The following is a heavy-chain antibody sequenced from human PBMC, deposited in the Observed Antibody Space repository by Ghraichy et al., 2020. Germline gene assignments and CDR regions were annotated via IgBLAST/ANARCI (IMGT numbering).Heavy chain of an antibody. CDR2: IYYSGST. J-gene: IGHJ4*02. V-gene: IGHV4-39*01. D-gene: IGHD6-13*01. CDR1: GGSISSSSYY. Sequence: SETLSLTCTASGGSISSSSYYWGWIRQPPGKGLEWIGSIYYSGSTYYNPSLKSRVTISVDTSKNQFSLKLSSVTAADTAVYYCARRDGSSWYYFDYWGQGTLVTVSS. CDR3: ARRDGSSWYYFDY.